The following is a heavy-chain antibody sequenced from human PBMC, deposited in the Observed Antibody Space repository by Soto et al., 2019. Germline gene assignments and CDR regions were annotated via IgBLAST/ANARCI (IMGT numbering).Heavy chain of an antibody. D-gene: IGHD6-13*01. J-gene: IGHJ6*02. V-gene: IGHV3-9*01. CDR2: ISWNGGSI. CDR3: AEDNGDRSSWYCCCYGLDV. Sequence: GGSLRLSCAASGFTFDDYAMHWVRQAPGKGLEWVSGISWNGGSIGYADSVKGRFTISRDNAKNTLYLQMNSLRAEDPALYDCAEDNGDRSSWYCCCYGLDVWGQGTMVTVSS. CDR1: GFTFDDYA.